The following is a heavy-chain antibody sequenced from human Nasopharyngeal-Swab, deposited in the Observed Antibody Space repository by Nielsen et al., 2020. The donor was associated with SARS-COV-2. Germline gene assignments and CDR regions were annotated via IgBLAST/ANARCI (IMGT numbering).Heavy chain of an antibody. CDR1: GFTFDDYA. V-gene: IGHV3-9*01. D-gene: IGHD3-22*01. CDR3: ASGDSSGYYSDY. Sequence: SLRLSCAASGFTFDDYAMHWVRQGPGKGLEWVSGISWNSGSIGYADSVKGRFTISRDNAKNSLYLQMNSLRAEDTALYYCASGDSSGYYSDYWGQGTLVTVSS. J-gene: IGHJ4*02. CDR2: ISWNSGSI.